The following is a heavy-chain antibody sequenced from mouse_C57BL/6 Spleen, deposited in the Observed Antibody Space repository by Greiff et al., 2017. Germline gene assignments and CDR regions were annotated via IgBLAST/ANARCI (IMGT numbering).Heavy chain of an antibody. J-gene: IGHJ2*01. CDR1: GYSITSGYY. Sequence: VQLQQSGPGLVKPSQSLSLTCSVTGYSITSGYYWNWIRQFPGNKLEWMGYISYDGSNNYNPSLKNRISITRDTSKNQFFLTLNSVTTEDTATYYCARYDYDGYYFDYWGQGTTLTVSS. CDR3: ARYDYDGYYFDY. D-gene: IGHD2-4*01. V-gene: IGHV3-6*01. CDR2: ISYDGSN.